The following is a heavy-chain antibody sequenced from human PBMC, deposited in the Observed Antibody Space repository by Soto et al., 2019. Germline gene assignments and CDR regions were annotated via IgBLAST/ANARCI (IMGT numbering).Heavy chain of an antibody. CDR3: ARREQSDYYYMDV. CDR1: GFTFSNYA. D-gene: IGHD6-19*01. V-gene: IGHV3-64*01. J-gene: IGHJ6*03. Sequence: EVQLVECGGGFIQPGGFLRLSSAASGFTFSNYAMDWVRQAPGKVLEYVSGISSNGVGTYYANSVKDRFTISRDNSKNTLYLQIGSLRAEDMAVYYCARREQSDYYYMDVWGKGTSVTVSS. CDR2: ISSNGVGT.